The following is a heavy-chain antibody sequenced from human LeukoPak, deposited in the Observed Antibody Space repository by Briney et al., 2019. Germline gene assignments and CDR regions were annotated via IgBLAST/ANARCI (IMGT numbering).Heavy chain of an antibody. V-gene: IGHV4-59*10. Sequence: SETLSLTCAVYGGSFSGYYWSWIRQPAGKGLEWIGRIYTSGSTNYNPSLKSRVTISVDTSKNQFSLKLSSVTAADTAVYYCATSTIFGVDDAFDIWGHGTMVTVSS. CDR2: IYTSGST. CDR3: ATSTIFGVDDAFDI. J-gene: IGHJ3*02. D-gene: IGHD3-3*01. CDR1: GGSFSGYY.